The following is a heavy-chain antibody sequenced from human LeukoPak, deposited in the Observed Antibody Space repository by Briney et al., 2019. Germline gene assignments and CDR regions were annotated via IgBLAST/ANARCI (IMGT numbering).Heavy chain of an antibody. J-gene: IGHJ6*02. CDR1: GGSISTYY. V-gene: IGHV4-59*08. CDR3: ARSVSSGFSEGYYYYYYGMDV. CDR2: IYYSGST. Sequence: SETLSLTCTVSGGSISTYYWSWIRQPPGKGLEWIGYIYYSGSTDYTPSLKSRVTMSVDTSKNQFSLKLSSVTAADTAVYYCARSVSSGFSEGYYYYYYGMDVWGQGTTVTVSS. D-gene: IGHD6-19*01.